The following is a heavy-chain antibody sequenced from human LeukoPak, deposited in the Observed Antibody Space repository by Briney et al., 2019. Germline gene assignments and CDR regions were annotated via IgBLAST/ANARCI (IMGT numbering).Heavy chain of an antibody. J-gene: IGHJ4*02. D-gene: IGHD6-19*01. CDR2: IRNKANGGTA. CDR3: SRAYSTGWLGINDY. V-gene: IGHV3-49*04. Sequence: PGGSLRLSCTASGFTFSDYAMTWVRQAPGKGLEWVGFIRNKANGGTADYAASVKGRFTISRDDSKTIAYLQMNILKTEDTAVYFCSRAYSTGWLGINDYWGQGALVTVSS. CDR1: GFTFSDYA.